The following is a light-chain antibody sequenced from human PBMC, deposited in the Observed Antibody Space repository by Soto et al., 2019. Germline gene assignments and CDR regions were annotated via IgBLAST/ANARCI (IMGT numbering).Light chain of an antibody. CDR2: GVS. CDR3: SSYTSTYTLV. CDR1: SSDVGGYNY. J-gene: IGLJ3*02. V-gene: IGLV2-14*01. Sequence: QSVLTQPASVSGSPGQSITISCSGTSSDVGGYNYVSWYQHHPGKAPRLMIYGVSNRPSGVSNRFSGSKYDNTASLTISGLQAEDEADYYCSSYTSTYTLVFGGGTKLTVL.